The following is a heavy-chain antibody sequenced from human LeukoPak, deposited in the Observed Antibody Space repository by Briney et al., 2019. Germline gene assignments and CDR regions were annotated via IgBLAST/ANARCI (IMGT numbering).Heavy chain of an antibody. CDR3: AKVTVVVVAATPSDY. J-gene: IGHJ4*02. D-gene: IGHD2-15*01. Sequence: PGGSLRLSCAASGFTFSSYGMHWVRQAPGKGLEWVAFMRYDGSNKYYADSVKGRFTISRDNSKNTLYLQMNSLRAEDTAVYYCAKVTVVVVAATPSDYWGQGTLVTVSS. V-gene: IGHV3-30*02. CDR1: GFTFSSYG. CDR2: MRYDGSNK.